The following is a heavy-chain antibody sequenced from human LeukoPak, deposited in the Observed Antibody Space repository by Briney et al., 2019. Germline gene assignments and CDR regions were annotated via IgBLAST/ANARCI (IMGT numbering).Heavy chain of an antibody. V-gene: IGHV1-46*01. CDR2: INPSAGST. Sequence: ASVKVSCKASGYTFTSYYMHWVRQAPGQGLEWMGIINPSAGSTTYAQKFQGRVTMSRDTSTSTVYMELSSLRSEDTAVYYCARVSYTSGDYFDYWGQRTLVTVSS. CDR1: GYTFTSYY. J-gene: IGHJ4*02. CDR3: ARVSYTSGDYFDY. D-gene: IGHD6-19*01.